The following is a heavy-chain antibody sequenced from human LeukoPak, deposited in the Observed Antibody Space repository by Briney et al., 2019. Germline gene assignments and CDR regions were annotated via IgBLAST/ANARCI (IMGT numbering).Heavy chain of an antibody. D-gene: IGHD2-2*02. CDR1: GGSISSSSYY. Sequence: SETLSLTCTVSGGSISSSSYYWGWIRQPPGKGLEWIGNTYYGGDTYYNPSLKSRVTISVDTSKNQFSLKLSSVTAADTAVYYCARVERGYCSSTSCYTNYYYYYMDVWGKGTTVTVSS. J-gene: IGHJ6*03. CDR3: ARVERGYCSSTSCYTNYYYYYMDV. CDR2: TYYGGDT. V-gene: IGHV4-39*07.